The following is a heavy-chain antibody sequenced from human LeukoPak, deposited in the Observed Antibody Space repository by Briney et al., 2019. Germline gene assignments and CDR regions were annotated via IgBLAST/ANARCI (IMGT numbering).Heavy chain of an antibody. CDR3: ARDQGYNWNDFDY. CDR1: GGSFSGDF. Sequence: SETLSLTCAVYGGSFSGDFWSWIRQSPGKGLEWIGEIKHDGSTTYNPSLKSRVTISVDTSKNQFSLKLSSVTAADTAVYYCARDQGYNWNDFDYWGQGTLVTVSS. CDR2: IKHDGST. J-gene: IGHJ4*02. V-gene: IGHV4-34*01. D-gene: IGHD1-20*01.